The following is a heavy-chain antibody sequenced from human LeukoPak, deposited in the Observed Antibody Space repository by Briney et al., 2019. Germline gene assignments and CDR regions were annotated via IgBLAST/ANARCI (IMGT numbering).Heavy chain of an antibody. V-gene: IGHV4-59*01. CDR1: GGSISTYY. CDR3: ARGYIRSSLWFDP. J-gene: IGHJ5*02. Sequence: SETLSLTCNISGGSISTYYWSWMRQPPGKGLEWIGYVYYSGTTNYSPSPKSRVTMSVNTSKNQFSLNLNSLTAADTAVYDSARGYIRSSLWFDPWGQGNLVTVSS. CDR2: VYYSGTT. D-gene: IGHD6-6*01.